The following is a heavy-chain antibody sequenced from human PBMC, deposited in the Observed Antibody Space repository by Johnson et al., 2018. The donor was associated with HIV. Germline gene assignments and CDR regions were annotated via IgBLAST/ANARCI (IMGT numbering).Heavy chain of an antibody. CDR1: GFTFSTYG. V-gene: IGHV3-30*03. D-gene: IGHD1-1*01. J-gene: IGHJ3*02. CDR2: IYSGGNT. Sequence: QVQLVESGGGVVQPGRSLRLSCAASGFTFSTYGMHWVRQAPGRGLEWVAVIYSGGNTYYADSVKGRFTISRDNSKNTLYLQMGSLRAEDMAVYYCARDVTAGNDAFDIWGQGTMVTVSS. CDR3: ARDVTAGNDAFDI.